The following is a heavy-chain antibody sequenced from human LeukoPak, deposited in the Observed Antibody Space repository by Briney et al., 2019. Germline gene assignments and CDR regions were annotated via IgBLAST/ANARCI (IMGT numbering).Heavy chain of an antibody. CDR2: INHSGST. D-gene: IGHD3-3*01. Sequence: SQTLSLTCAVYGGSFSGYYWSWIRQPPGKGLEWIGEINHSGSTNYNPSLESRVTISVDTSKNQFSLKLSSVTAADTAVYYCARDVVGKYYDFWSGYFISSAWFDPWGQGTLVTVSS. V-gene: IGHV4-34*01. CDR3: ARDVVGKYYDFWSGYFISSAWFDP. J-gene: IGHJ5*02. CDR1: GGSFSGYY.